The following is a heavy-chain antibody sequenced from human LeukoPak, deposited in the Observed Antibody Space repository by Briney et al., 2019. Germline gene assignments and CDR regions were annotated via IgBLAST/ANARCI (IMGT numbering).Heavy chain of an antibody. Sequence: GGSLRLSCAASGFTFSDYYMSWIRQAPGKGLEWVSYISSSGSTIYYADSVKGRFTISRDNAKNSLYLQMNSLRAEDTAVYYCARDEEQLEDYYYYYMDVWGKETTVTVSS. CDR2: ISSSGSTI. CDR1: GFTFSDYY. CDR3: ARDEEQLEDYYYYYMDV. V-gene: IGHV3-11*04. J-gene: IGHJ6*03. D-gene: IGHD6-6*01.